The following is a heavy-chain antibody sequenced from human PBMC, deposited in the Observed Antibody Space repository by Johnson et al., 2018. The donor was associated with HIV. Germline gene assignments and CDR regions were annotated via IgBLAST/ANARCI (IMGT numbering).Heavy chain of an antibody. CDR2: ISYDGSNK. Sequence: QVHLVESGGGVVQPGRSLRLSCAASGFTFSSYAMHWVRQAPGKGLEWVAVISYDGSNKFYADSVKGRFTISRDNAKNTLYLQMNSLRAEDTAVYYCAREVDAFDMWGQGTMVTVSS. CDR1: GFTFSSYA. V-gene: IGHV3-30*04. CDR3: AREVDAFDM. J-gene: IGHJ3*02.